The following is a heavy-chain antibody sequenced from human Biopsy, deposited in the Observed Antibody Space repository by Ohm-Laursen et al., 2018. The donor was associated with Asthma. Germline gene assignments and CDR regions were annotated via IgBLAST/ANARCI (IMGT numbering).Heavy chain of an antibody. CDR2: INPNGGAT. Sequence: GASVKVSCNASAYTFIGYPLHWVRQAPGEGLEWMGRINPNGGATIYAQKFQGRVTMTRDTSISTAYMELSRLTSDDTAVYYCARGDSSNWSHYYFDYWGQGTLVTVSS. CDR1: AYTFIGYP. D-gene: IGHD3-22*01. CDR3: ARGDSSNWSHYYFDY. J-gene: IGHJ4*02. V-gene: IGHV1-2*06.